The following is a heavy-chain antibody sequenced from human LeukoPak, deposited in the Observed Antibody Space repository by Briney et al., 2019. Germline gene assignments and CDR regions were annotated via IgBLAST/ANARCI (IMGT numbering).Heavy chain of an antibody. D-gene: IGHD3-22*01. V-gene: IGHV3-23*01. J-gene: IGHJ4*02. CDR2: ISGSGGST. Sequence: GGSLRLSCAASGFTFSSYAMSWVRQAPGKGLEWVSAISGSGGSTYYADSVKGRFTISRDNSKNTLYLQMNSLRAEDTAVYYCAKGASTTMIVVVINPFDYWGQGTLVTVSS. CDR1: GFTFSSYA. CDR3: AKGASTTMIVVVINPFDY.